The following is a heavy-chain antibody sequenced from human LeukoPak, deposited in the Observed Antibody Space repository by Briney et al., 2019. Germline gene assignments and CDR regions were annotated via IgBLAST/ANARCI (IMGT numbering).Heavy chain of an antibody. CDR2: ISAYNGNT. Sequence: GASVKVSCKASGYTFTSYGISWVRQAPGQGLEWMGWISAYNGNTNYAQKLQGRVTMTTDTSTSTAYMELSSLRSEDTAVYYCAAGSLDGTTASDAFDIWGQGTMVTVSS. CDR1: GYTFTSYG. D-gene: IGHD1-1*01. V-gene: IGHV1-18*01. J-gene: IGHJ3*02. CDR3: AAGSLDGTTASDAFDI.